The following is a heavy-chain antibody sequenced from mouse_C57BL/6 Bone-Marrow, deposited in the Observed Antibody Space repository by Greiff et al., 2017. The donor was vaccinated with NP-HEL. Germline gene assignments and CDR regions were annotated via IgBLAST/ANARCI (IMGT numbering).Heavy chain of an antibody. CDR1: GFTFSSYA. J-gene: IGHJ3*01. V-gene: IGHV5-4*01. CDR2: ISDGGSYT. D-gene: IGHD4-1*01. CDR3: ARAGNWAWFAY. Sequence: EVHLVESGGGLVKPGGSLKLSCAASGFTFSSYAMSWVRQTPDKRLEWVATISDGGSYTYYPDNVKGRFTISRDNAKNNLYLQMSHLKSEDTAMYYCARAGNWAWFAYWGQGTLVTVSA.